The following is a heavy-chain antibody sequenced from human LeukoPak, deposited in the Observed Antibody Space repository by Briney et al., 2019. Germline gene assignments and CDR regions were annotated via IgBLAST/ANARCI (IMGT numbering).Heavy chain of an antibody. D-gene: IGHD5-18*01. CDR1: GFIFSNYW. Sequence: GGSLRHTCEASGFIFSNYWMAWVRQAPRKGLEWVANIKEDGSDKNYVESMKGRYTISRDNAQNSLYLQMNRLGVEDTAVYYCARDAGYGYDRFDYWGQGTQVTVSS. CDR2: IKEDGSDK. CDR3: ARDAGYGYDRFDY. V-gene: IGHV3-7*01. J-gene: IGHJ4*02.